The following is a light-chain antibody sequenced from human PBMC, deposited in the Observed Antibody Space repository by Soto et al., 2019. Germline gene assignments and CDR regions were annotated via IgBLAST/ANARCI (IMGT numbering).Light chain of an antibody. Sequence: EIVMTQSPATLSASPGERATLSCRASQSVSSNLAWYQQKPGQAPRLLIYGASTRATGIPARFSGSGSGTECTLTISSLQSEDFVVYYCQQYNYWPPVTFGQGTKVEIK. CDR3: QQYNYWPPVT. J-gene: IGKJ1*01. CDR2: GAS. V-gene: IGKV3-15*01. CDR1: QSVSSN.